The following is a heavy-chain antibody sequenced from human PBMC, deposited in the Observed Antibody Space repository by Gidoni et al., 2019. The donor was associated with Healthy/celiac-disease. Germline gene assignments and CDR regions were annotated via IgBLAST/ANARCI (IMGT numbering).Heavy chain of an antibody. Sequence: QVQLVESGGGVVQPGGSLRLSCAASGFTFSRYGMHWVRQAPGKGLEWVAFIRYDGINKYYADSVKGRFTISRDNSKNTLYLQMNSLRAEDTAVYYCAKELLTIFGVARGPYYYGMDVWGQGTTVTVSS. J-gene: IGHJ6*02. V-gene: IGHV3-30*02. CDR2: IRYDGINK. D-gene: IGHD3-3*01. CDR1: GFTFSRYG. CDR3: AKELLTIFGVARGPYYYGMDV.